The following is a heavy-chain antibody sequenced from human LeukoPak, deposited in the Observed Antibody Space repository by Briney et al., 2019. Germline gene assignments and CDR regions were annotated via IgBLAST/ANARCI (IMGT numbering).Heavy chain of an antibody. J-gene: IGHJ4*01. CDR3: VKGRISEDGLDY. CDR2: ISSASTT. CDR1: GFTFSSYA. Sequence: GGSLRLSCAASGFTFSSYAMHWVRQTPGKGLDWVSSISSASTTYYADSVKGRFTISRDNSKNILYLQMNSLRAEDTAVYHCVKGRISEDGLDYWGQGTLVTVSS. D-gene: IGHD2/OR15-2a*01. V-gene: IGHV3-23*01.